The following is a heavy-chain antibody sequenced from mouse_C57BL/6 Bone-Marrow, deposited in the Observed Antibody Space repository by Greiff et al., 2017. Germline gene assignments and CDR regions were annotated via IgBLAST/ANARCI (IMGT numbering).Heavy chain of an antibody. J-gene: IGHJ2*01. CDR3: TRDY. V-gene: IGHV1-15*01. CDR1: GYTFTDYA. Sequence: QVQLQQSGAELVRPGASVTLSCKASGYTFTDYAMHWVKQTPVHGLEWIGAIDPETGGTAYNQKFKGKAILTADKSSITAYMGLRSLTSEDSAVYYCTRDYWGQGTTLTVSS. CDR2: IDPETGGT.